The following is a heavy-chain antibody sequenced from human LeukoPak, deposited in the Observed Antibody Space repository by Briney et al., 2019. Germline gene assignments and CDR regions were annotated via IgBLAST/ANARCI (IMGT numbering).Heavy chain of an antibody. CDR3: ARHRGYSGSLTPRFWFDT. J-gene: IGHJ5*02. D-gene: IGHD5-12*01. CDR2: IFYSGTA. CDR1: GGSISSSDYY. V-gene: IGHV4-39*01. Sequence: SETMSLTCTVSGGSISSSDYYWGWIRQPPGKGLEWIGSIFYSGTANCNPSLKSRVTISLDTSRNQFSLKLTSVTAADTAVYFCARHRGYSGSLTPRFWFDTWGQGTLVTVSS.